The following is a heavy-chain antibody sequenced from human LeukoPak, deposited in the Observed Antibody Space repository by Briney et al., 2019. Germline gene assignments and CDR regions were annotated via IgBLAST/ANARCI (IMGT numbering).Heavy chain of an antibody. D-gene: IGHD3-3*01. Sequence: GGSLRLSCVSSGFIFRSYAVTWVRQAPGKGLDWVSSITANGDSTYYADSVKGRFTISRDNSKNTLYLQMSSLRAEDTAVYHCATFGVIVRNNYLDYWGQGALVAVSS. CDR2: ITANGDST. CDR3: ATFGVIVRNNYLDY. J-gene: IGHJ4*02. V-gene: IGHV3-23*01. CDR1: GFIFRSYA.